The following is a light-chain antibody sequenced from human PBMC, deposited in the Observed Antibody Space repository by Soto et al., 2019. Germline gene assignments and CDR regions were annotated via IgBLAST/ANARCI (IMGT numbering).Light chain of an antibody. CDR2: AAS. CDR3: QQSFSTPLT. V-gene: IGKV1-39*01. CDR1: QTINIY. Sequence: DIQITQSPSSLSASVGDRVTLTCRASQTINIYLNWYQQKPGMAPKLLIHAASSLQSGVPSRFSGSGSGTDFTLTITGMQPEDFANYYCQQSFSTPLTFGGGTKVDXK. J-gene: IGKJ4*01.